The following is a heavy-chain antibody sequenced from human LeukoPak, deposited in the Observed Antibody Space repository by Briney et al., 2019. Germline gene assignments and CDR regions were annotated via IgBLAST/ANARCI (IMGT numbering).Heavy chain of an antibody. CDR3: ARGPEDDTVSHFDY. CDR1: GGSISSGGYY. CDR2: IYYSGST. J-gene: IGHJ4*02. D-gene: IGHD4-17*01. V-gene: IGHV4-31*03. Sequence: PSETLSLTCTVSGGSISSGGYYWSWIRQHPGKGLEWIGCIYYSGSTYYNPSLKSRVTISVDTSKNQFSLKLSSVTAADTAVYYCARGPEDDTVSHFDYWGQGTLVTVSS.